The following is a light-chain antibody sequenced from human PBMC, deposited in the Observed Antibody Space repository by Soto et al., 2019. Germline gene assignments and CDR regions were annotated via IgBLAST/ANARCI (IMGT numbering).Light chain of an antibody. Sequence: EVVFTLSLSTLSLTPGESATLSFRASQSVSSTLAWYQQKLGQAPRLLIYGASTRATGISTRFSGSGSGTEFTLTISSLQSEDFAIYYCQQYKNWPRTFGQGTKVDI. CDR2: GAS. CDR3: QQYKNWPRT. J-gene: IGKJ1*01. V-gene: IGKV3-15*01. CDR1: QSVSST.